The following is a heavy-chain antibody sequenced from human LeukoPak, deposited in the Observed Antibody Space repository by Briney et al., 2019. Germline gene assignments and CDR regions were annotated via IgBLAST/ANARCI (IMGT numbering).Heavy chain of an antibody. V-gene: IGHV1-24*01. CDR2: FDPEDGET. CDR1: GYTLTELS. D-gene: IGHD5-18*01. J-gene: IGHJ4*02. Sequence: ASVKVSCKVSGYTLTELSMHWVRQAPGKGLERMGGFDPEDGETIYAQKFQGRVTMTEDTSTDTAYMELSSLRSEDTAVYYCATRRYSYGQEALDYWGQGTLVTVSS. CDR3: ATRRYSYGQEALDY.